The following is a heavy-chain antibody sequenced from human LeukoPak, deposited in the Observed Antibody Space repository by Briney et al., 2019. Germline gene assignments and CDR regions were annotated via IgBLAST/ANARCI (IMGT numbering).Heavy chain of an antibody. CDR3: AKLVDTAMVPIDY. CDR1: GGSISSYY. CDR2: IYYSGST. Sequence: KPSETLSLTCTVSGGSISSYYWGWIRQPPGKGLEWIGYIYYSGSTNYNPSLKSRDTISVDTSKNQFSLKLSSVTAADTAVYYCAKLVDTAMVPIDYWGQGTLVTVSS. V-gene: IGHV4-59*01. J-gene: IGHJ4*02. D-gene: IGHD5-18*01.